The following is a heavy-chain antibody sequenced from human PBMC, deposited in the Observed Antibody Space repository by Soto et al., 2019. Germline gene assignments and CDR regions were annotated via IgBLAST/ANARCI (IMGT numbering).Heavy chain of an antibody. V-gene: IGHV4-59*11. Sequence: SETLSLTCTVSGASMTYHYCSGIRQPPGKGLEYIGYIFYTGNTNYNSSFKSRVTMSIDMSRNQISLNLNSVTAADTAVYYCARSGHTFGGVVWGQGILVTVSS. J-gene: IGHJ4*02. D-gene: IGHD3-16*01. CDR2: IFYTGNT. CDR1: GASMTYHY. CDR3: ARSGHTFGGVV.